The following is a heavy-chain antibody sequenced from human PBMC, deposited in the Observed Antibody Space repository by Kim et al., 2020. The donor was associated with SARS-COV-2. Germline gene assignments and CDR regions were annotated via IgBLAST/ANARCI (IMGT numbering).Heavy chain of an antibody. J-gene: IGHJ1*01. Sequence: SETLSLTCTVSGGSISYHHWSWIRQPPGKGLEWIGCMYDTETVRYDPAFKTRGTISGDASKNQVSLKLTSLTAADTAVYYFAETFTGEVGRGYWGQVTL. CDR3: AETFTGEVGRGY. V-gene: IGHV4-59*11. CDR1: GGSISYHH. CDR2: MYDTETV. D-gene: IGHD2-15*01.